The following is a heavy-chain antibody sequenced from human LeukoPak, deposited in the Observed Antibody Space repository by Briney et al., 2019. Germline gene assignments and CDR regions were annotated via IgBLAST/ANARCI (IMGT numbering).Heavy chain of an antibody. J-gene: IGHJ4*02. CDR1: GFTFSSYA. D-gene: IGHD4-17*01. Sequence: GRSLRLSCAASGFTFSSYAMHWVRQAPGKGLEWVAVISYDGSNKYYADSVKGRFTISRDNSKNTLYLQMNSLRAEDTAVYYCAREGGSTTVTTRMGFDYWGQRTLVTVSS. V-gene: IGHV3-30*04. CDR3: AREGGSTTVTTRMGFDY. CDR2: ISYDGSNK.